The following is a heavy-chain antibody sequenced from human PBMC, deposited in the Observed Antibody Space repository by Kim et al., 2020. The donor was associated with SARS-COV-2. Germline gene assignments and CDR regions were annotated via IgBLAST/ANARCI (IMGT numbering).Heavy chain of an antibody. D-gene: IGHD3-9*01. V-gene: IGHV3-33*06. CDR1: GFTFSSYG. Sequence: GGSLRLSCAASGFTFSSYGMHWVRQAPGKGLEWVAVIWYDGSNKYYADSVKGRLTISRDNSKNTLYLQMNSLRAEDTAVYYCAKTTGGAAGYYDIWQAPDAFDIWGQGTMVTVSS. CDR2: IWYDGSNK. CDR3: AKTTGGAAGYYDIWQAPDAFDI. J-gene: IGHJ3*02.